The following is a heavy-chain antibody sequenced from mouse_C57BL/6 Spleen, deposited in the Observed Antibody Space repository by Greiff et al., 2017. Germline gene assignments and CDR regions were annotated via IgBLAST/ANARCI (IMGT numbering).Heavy chain of an antibody. D-gene: IGHD1-1*01. CDR3: ARTYGSSHYFDY. Sequence: EVMLVESGGGLVKPGGSLKLSCAASGFTFSDYGMHWVRQAPEKGLEWVAYISSGSSTIYYADPVKGRFTISRDNAKNTLFLQMTSLRSEDTAMYYCARTYGSSHYFDYWGQGTTLTVSS. CDR2: ISSGSSTI. CDR1: GFTFSDYG. V-gene: IGHV5-17*01. J-gene: IGHJ2*01.